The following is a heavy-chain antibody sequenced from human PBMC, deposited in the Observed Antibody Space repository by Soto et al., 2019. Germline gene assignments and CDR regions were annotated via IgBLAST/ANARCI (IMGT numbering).Heavy chain of an antibody. CDR3: ARSVAVPGAHIDY. CDR2: VYYTGST. CDR1: GGSISGSY. D-gene: IGHD6-19*01. V-gene: IGHV4-59*01. J-gene: IGHJ4*02. Sequence: ETLSLTCSVSGGSISGSYWSWIRQSPGKGLEWLGYVYYTGSTNYSPSLRSRVSISVDTSKNEFSLRLSPVTAADTAVYFCARSVAVPGAHIDYWGQGTQVTVSS.